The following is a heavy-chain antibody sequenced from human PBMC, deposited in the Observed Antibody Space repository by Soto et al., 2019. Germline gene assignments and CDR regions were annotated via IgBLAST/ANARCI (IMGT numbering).Heavy chain of an antibody. CDR2: IIPMFGTA. V-gene: IGHV1-69*12. CDR1: GGTFSSYA. J-gene: IGHJ4*02. CDR3: ARSRANSFDSRGYYYSSFAY. Sequence: QVQLVQSGAEVKKPGSSVKVSCKTSGGTFSSYAISWVRQAPGQGLEWMGGIIPMFGTANYAQKFQGRVTITADESTSTACMELSSLRSEVTAVYSCARSRANSFDSRGYYYSSFAYWGQGTLVTVSS. D-gene: IGHD3-22*01.